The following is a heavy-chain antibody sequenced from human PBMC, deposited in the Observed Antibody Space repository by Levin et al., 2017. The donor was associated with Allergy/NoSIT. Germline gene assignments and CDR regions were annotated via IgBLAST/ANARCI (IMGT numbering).Heavy chain of an antibody. J-gene: IGHJ4*02. D-gene: IGHD1-14*01. CDR1: GFTFSDYY. CDR3: ARFRRYSLSDVDQ. V-gene: IGHV3-11*01. Sequence: PGGSLRLSCAASGFTFSDYYMSWIRQGPGKGLEWISYMSSSGSTIYYADSVRGRFTISRDNAKNSLYLDLSSLRAEDTAVYYCARFRRYSLSDVDQWGQGTLVTVSS. CDR2: MSSSGSTI.